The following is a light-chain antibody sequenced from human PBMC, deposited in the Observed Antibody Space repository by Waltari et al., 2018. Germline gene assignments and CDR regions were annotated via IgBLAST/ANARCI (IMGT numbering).Light chain of an antibody. Sequence: DIVMTQSPLSLPVTPGEPASISCRSSQSLLHSNGYNYLDWYLQKHGQSPQLLIYLGSHRASGVPDRFSGSGSGTDVTLKISRVEAEDVGVYYCMQALQTPFTFGGGTKVEIK. CDR3: MQALQTPFT. CDR1: QSLLHSNGYNY. CDR2: LGS. J-gene: IGKJ4*01. V-gene: IGKV2-28*01.